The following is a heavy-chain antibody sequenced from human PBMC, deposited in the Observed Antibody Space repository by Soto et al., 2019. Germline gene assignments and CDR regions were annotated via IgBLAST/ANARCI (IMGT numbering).Heavy chain of an antibody. Sequence: QVQLVESGGGVVQPGRSLRLSCAASGFTFSSYGMHWVRQAPGKGLEWVAVISYDGSNKYYADSVKGRFTISRDNSKNTLYLQMNSLRADDTAVYYCAKDLDYYYYGMAVWGQGTTVTVSS. V-gene: IGHV3-30*18. CDR3: AKDLDYYYYGMAV. CDR2: ISYDGSNK. CDR1: GFTFSSYG. J-gene: IGHJ6*02.